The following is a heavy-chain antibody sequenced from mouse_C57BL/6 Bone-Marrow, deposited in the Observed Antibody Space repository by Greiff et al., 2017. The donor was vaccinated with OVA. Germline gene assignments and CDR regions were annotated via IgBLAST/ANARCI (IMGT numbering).Heavy chain of an antibody. CDR3: AREGRVGDYYAMDY. V-gene: IGHV3-1*01. CDR1: GYSITSGYD. Sequence: EVMLVESGPGMVKPSQSLSLTCTVTGYSITSGYDWHWIRHFPGNKLEWMGYISYSGSTNYNPSLKSRISITHDTSKNHFFLKLNSVTTEDTATYYCAREGRVGDYYAMDYWGQGTSVTVSS. CDR2: ISYSGST. J-gene: IGHJ4*01. D-gene: IGHD1-1*02.